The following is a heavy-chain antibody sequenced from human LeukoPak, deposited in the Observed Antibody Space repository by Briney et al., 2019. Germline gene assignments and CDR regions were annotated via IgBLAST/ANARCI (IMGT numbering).Heavy chain of an antibody. J-gene: IGHJ5*02. V-gene: IGHV4-39*01. CDR1: GGSISSSSYY. D-gene: IGHD3-10*01. Sequence: SETLSLTCTVSGGSISSSSYYWGWIRRPPGKGLEWIGSIYYSGSTYYNPSLKSRVTISVDTSKNQFSLKLSSVTAADTAVYYCARSMVRGVDWFDPWGQGTLVTVSS. CDR3: ARSMVRGVDWFDP. CDR2: IYYSGST.